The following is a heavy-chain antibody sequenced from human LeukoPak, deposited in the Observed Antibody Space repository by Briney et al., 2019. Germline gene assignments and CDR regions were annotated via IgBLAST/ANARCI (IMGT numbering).Heavy chain of an antibody. Sequence: ASVKVSCKASGYTLKNYDINWVRQATGRGLEWMGWMNPNSGNTGFAQKFQDRVSMTRDTSINTAYMELTSLRSGDTAVYYCARATPGGLHGYSFDYWGQGTVVTVYS. CDR3: ARATPGGLHGYSFDY. CDR2: MNPNSGNT. D-gene: IGHD5-24*01. CDR1: GYTLKNYD. J-gene: IGHJ4*02. V-gene: IGHV1-8*02.